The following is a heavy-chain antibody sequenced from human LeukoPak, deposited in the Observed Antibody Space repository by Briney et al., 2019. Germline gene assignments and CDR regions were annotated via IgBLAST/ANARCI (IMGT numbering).Heavy chain of an antibody. D-gene: IGHD3-22*01. CDR1: GGIFTSYA. Sequence: SVKVSCKASGGIFTSYAINWVRQAPGQGLEWMGRISPMSGRANYAQKFQGRVTITADKSTSTAYMELSSLRSEDTAVYYCAREKYYYDSSGYGDAFDIWGQGTMVTVSS. CDR3: AREKYYYDSSGYGDAFDI. CDR2: ISPMSGRA. J-gene: IGHJ3*02. V-gene: IGHV1-69*04.